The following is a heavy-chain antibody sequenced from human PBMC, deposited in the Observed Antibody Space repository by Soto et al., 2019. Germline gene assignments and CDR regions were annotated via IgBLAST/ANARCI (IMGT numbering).Heavy chain of an antibody. Sequence: QLQLVQSGAEVKKPGSSVNVSCKASGGTFSAYAISWVRQAPGQGLEWMGGILPLSGTTNYTQRFQGRVTISADKATSTAYMELSSLRSEDTAVYYCARANPTKYYDYVWGDYRRGGMDVWGQGTTVTVS. D-gene: IGHD3-16*02. CDR2: ILPLSGTT. CDR3: ARANPTKYYDYVWGDYRRGGMDV. J-gene: IGHJ6*02. CDR1: GGTFSAYA. V-gene: IGHV1-69*06.